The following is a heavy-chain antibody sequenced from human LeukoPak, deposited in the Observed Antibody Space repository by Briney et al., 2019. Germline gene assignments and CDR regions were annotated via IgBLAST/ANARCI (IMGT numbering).Heavy chain of an antibody. D-gene: IGHD2-2*01. J-gene: IGHJ4*02. CDR2: ISSSSSYI. V-gene: IGHV3-21*04. CDR1: GFTFSSYS. CDR3: AKDCSSTSCTPDY. Sequence: GGSLRLSCAASGFTFSSYSMTWVRQAPGKGLEWVSSISSSSSYIYYADSVKGRFTISRDNSKNTLYLQMNSLRAEDTAVYYCAKDCSSTSCTPDYWGQGTLVTVSS.